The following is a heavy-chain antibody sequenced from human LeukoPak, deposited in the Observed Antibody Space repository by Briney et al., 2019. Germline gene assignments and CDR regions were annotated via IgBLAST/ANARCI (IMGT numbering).Heavy chain of an antibody. J-gene: IGHJ5*02. V-gene: IGHV4-61*02. CDR1: GGSISSGSYY. CDR3: ARAATMVRRNWFDP. Sequence: SETLSLTCTVSGGSISSGSYYWSWIRQPAGKGLEWIGRIYTSGSTNYNPSLKSRATISVDTSKNQFSLKLSSVTAADTAVYYCARAATMVRRNWFDPWGQGTLVTVSS. CDR2: IYTSGST. D-gene: IGHD3-10*01.